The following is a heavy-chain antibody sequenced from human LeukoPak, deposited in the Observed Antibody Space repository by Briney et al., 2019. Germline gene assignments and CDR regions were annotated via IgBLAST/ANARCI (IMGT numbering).Heavy chain of an antibody. Sequence: SETLSLTCTVSGYSISSGYYWGWIRQPPGKGLEWIASIFHSGSTYYNPSLKSRVTISVDTSKNQFSLKLSSVTAADTAVYYCARDKRGGYKYWRHYYYYMDVWGKGTTVTISS. D-gene: IGHD1-14*01. CDR1: GYSISSGYY. CDR3: ARDKRGGYKYWRHYYYYMDV. CDR2: IFHSGST. V-gene: IGHV4-38-2*02. J-gene: IGHJ6*03.